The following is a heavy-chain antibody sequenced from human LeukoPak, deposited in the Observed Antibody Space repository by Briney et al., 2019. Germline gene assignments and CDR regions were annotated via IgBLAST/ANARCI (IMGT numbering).Heavy chain of an antibody. CDR3: ARVRGWGFDP. Sequence: GGSLRLSCAASGFIVSSNYMTWVRQAPGKGLEWVSIICGGGNTYYADSVKGRFTISRDNSKNTLFLQINSLRAEDTAVYYCARVRGWGFDPWGQGTLVTVSS. CDR1: GFIVSSNY. CDR2: ICGGGNT. V-gene: IGHV3-53*01. D-gene: IGHD3-10*01. J-gene: IGHJ5*02.